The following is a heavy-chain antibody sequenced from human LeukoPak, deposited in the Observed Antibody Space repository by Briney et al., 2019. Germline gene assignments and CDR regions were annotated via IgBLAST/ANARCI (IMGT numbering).Heavy chain of an antibody. D-gene: IGHD3-22*01. V-gene: IGHV3-23*01. Sequence: GGSLRLSCAASAFPFSGYAMSWVRQAPGKGLEWVSAISDSGDGTWYAASVMGRFTISRDNSKNTLYLQMNSLRAEDTAVYYCAKDQHSSDYFFEYWGQGTLVTVSS. CDR3: AKDQHSSDYFFEY. CDR1: AFPFSGYA. J-gene: IGHJ4*02. CDR2: ISDSGDGT.